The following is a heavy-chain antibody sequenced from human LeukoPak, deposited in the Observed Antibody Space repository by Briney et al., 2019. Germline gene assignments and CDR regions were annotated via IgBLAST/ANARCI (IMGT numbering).Heavy chain of an antibody. CDR3: AKATVTTSYGMDV. J-gene: IGHJ6*02. V-gene: IGHV3-23*05. Sequence: GGSLRLSCAASGFTFSTYAMSWVRQAPGKGLEWVSGITNTGGVTLYADSVKGRLTVSRDNSKNTLYLHMNSLRADDTAVYYCAKATVTTSYGMDVWGQGTTVTVSS. CDR2: ITNTGGVT. CDR1: GFTFSTYA. D-gene: IGHD4-17*01.